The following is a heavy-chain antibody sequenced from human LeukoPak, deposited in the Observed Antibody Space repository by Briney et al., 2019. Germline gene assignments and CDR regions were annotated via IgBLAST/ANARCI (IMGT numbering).Heavy chain of an antibody. D-gene: IGHD3-16*01. J-gene: IGHJ4*02. CDR1: GYTFSGYY. CDR3: ARDDYVEGNYFDY. CDR2: INTYSGGT. V-gene: IGHV1-18*04. Sequence: ASVKVSCKASGYTFSGYYIHWVRQAPGQGLEWMGWINTYSGGTNYAQKLQGRVTMTTDTSTSTAYMELRSLRSDDTAVYYCARDDYVEGNYFDYWGQGTLVTVSS.